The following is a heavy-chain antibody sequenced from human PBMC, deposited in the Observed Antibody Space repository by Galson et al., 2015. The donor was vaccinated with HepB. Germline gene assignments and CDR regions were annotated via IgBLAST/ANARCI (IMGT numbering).Heavy chain of an antibody. CDR2: LDPSDSYT. CDR3: ASDYGGWFDP. V-gene: IGHV5-10-1*01. J-gene: IGHJ5*02. Sequence: QSGAEVKKPGESLTISCPVSGYSFTSYWIGWVRRMPGKGLEWMGRLDPSDSYTNYSPSFQGHVTISADKSISTAYLQWSSLKASDTAIYYCASDYGGWFDPWGQVTLVTVSS. CDR1: GYSFTSYW. D-gene: IGHD4-23*01.